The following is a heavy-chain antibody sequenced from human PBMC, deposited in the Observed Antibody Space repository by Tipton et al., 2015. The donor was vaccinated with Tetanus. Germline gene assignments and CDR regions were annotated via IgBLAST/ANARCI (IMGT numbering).Heavy chain of an antibody. D-gene: IGHD5-18*01. Sequence: GLVKPSETLSLTCTVSGGSVSNNYWSWIRQPPGKGLEWIGTISYSGSTSYSQSLKSRVTMSVDTSRNQFSLNLTSVTAADTAVYYCARHLTYTYTSRYFDYWGLGTLVTVSS. CDR3: ARHLTYTYTSRYFDY. V-gene: IGHV4-59*04. J-gene: IGHJ4*02. CDR2: ISYSGST. CDR1: GGSVSNNY.